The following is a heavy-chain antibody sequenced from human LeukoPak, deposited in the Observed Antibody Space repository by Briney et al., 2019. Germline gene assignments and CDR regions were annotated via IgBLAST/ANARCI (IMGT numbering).Heavy chain of an antibody. Sequence: PSETLSLTCSVSGGSFSSGSYYWSWIRQPAGKGLGWIGRIYPSGSTNYNPSLKSRVTISVDTSKNQFSLNLNSVTAADTAVYYCAREGTDGFDYWGQGTLVTVSS. V-gene: IGHV4-61*02. J-gene: IGHJ4*02. CDR2: IYPSGST. CDR3: AREGTDGFDY. D-gene: IGHD1-1*01. CDR1: GGSFSSGSYY.